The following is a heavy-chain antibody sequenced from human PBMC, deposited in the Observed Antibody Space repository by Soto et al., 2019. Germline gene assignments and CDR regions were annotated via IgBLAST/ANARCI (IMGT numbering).Heavy chain of an antibody. V-gene: IGHV3-30-3*01. J-gene: IGHJ4*02. Sequence: QVQLVESGGGVVQPGRSLRLSCAASGFIFSTYTMHWVRQAPGKGLEWVALISYDGNNKYYADSVKGRFIISRDNSKNTLSLQMNSLRPEDTAVYYCARGNYYETSDYWGQGTLVTVSS. CDR3: ARGNYYETSDY. CDR1: GFIFSTYT. D-gene: IGHD3-22*01. CDR2: ISYDGNNK.